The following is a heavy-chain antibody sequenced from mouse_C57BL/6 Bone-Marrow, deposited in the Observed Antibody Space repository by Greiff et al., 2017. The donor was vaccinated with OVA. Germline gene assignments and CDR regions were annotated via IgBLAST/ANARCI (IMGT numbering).Heavy chain of an antibody. CDR1: GFNIKDDY. Sequence: EVQLVESGAELVRPGASVKLSCTASGFNIKDDYMHWVKQRPEQGLEWIGWIDPENGDTEYASKFQGKATITADTSSNTAYLQLSSLTSEDTAVYYCTQYYGSSYTYWYFDVWGTGTTVTVSS. J-gene: IGHJ1*03. CDR2: IDPENGDT. CDR3: TQYYGSSYTYWYFDV. V-gene: IGHV14-4*01. D-gene: IGHD1-1*01.